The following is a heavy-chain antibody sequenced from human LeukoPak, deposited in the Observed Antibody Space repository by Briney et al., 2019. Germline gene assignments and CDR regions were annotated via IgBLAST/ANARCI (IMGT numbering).Heavy chain of an antibody. D-gene: IGHD4-23*01. J-gene: IGHJ4*02. CDR1: GGSFSSYA. CDR2: IIPIFGTA. V-gene: IGHV1-69*13. CDR3: ARGWLAETTVVTPYNY. Sequence: PVKVSCKASGGSFSSYAINWVRQAPGQGLEWMGGIIPIFGTANYAQKFQDRVTITAVESMSTVYMELSSLRSEDTAVYYCARGWLAETTVVTPYNYWGQGTLVTVSS.